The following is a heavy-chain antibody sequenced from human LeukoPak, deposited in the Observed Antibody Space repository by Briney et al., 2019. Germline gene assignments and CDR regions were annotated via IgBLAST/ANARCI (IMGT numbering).Heavy chain of an antibody. CDR2: IKQDGSEK. CDR3: LQGIVSGD. J-gene: IGHJ4*02. Sequence: QPGGSLRLSCAASGFTFSSYGMHRVRQAPGKGLEWVANIKQDGSEKYYVDSVKGRFTISRDNAKNSLYLQMNSLRAEDTAVYYCLQGIVSGDWGQGTLVTVSS. V-gene: IGHV3-7*01. CDR1: GFTFSSYG. D-gene: IGHD3-10*01.